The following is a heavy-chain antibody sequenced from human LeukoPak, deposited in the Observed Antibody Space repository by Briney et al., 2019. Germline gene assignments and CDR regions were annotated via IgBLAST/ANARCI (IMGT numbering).Heavy chain of an antibody. J-gene: IGHJ4*02. CDR1: GFTVSSNY. D-gene: IGHD4-23*01. Sequence: GGSLRLSCAASGFTVSSNYMSWVRQAPGKGLEWVSVIYSGGSTYYADSVKGRFTISRDNSKNTLYLQMNSLRAEDTAVYYCARFVVTYYFDYWGQGTPVTVSS. CDR2: IYSGGST. V-gene: IGHV3-66*02. CDR3: ARFVVTYYFDY.